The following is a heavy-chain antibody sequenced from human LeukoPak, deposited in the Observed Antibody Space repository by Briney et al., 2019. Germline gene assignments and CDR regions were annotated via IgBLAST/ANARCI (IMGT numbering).Heavy chain of an antibody. CDR1: GGTFSSYA. D-gene: IGHD3-10*01. CDR3: ARDLELTMVRGVIPYGMDV. CDR2: IIPILGIA. J-gene: IGHJ6*02. V-gene: IGHV1-69*04. Sequence: ASVKVSCKASGGTFSSYAISWVRQAPGQGLEWMGRIIPILGIANYAQKFQGRVTITADKSTSTAYMELSSLRSEDTAVYYCARDLELTMVRGVIPYGMDVWGQGTTVTVSS.